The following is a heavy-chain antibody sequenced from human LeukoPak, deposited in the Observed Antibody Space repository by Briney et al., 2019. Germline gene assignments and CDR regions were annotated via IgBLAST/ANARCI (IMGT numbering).Heavy chain of an antibody. J-gene: IGHJ4*02. V-gene: IGHV3-9*01. CDR3: ARGYYDFWSGYLPPIDY. Sequence: GGSLRLSCAASGFTFDDYAMHWVRQAPGKGLEWVSGISWNSGSIGHADSVKGRFTISRDNAKNSLYLQMNSLRAEDTAVYHCARGYYDFWSGYLPPIDYWGQGTLVTVPS. D-gene: IGHD3-3*01. CDR2: ISWNSGSI. CDR1: GFTFDDYA.